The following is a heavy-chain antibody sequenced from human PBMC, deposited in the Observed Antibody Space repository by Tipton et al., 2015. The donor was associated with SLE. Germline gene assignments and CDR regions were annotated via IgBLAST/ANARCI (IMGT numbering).Heavy chain of an antibody. CDR1: GGSIGSSNYY. D-gene: IGHD3-22*01. Sequence: TLSLTCTVSGGSIGSSNYYWGWIRQPPGKGLEWIGRSGSTYYNPSLESRVSTSVDTSKNQFSLKLTSVTAADTAVYYCARHFPRHYDSRTYSVAFDIWGQGTMVTVS. J-gene: IGHJ3*02. V-gene: IGHV4-39*01. CDR2: SGST. CDR3: ARHFPRHYDSRTYSVAFDI.